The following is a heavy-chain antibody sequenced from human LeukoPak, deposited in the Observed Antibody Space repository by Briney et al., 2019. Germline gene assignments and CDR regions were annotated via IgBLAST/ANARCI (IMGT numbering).Heavy chain of an antibody. CDR3: ALLGRELTLDY. D-gene: IGHD1-26*01. Sequence: GGSLRLSCAASGFTFSNAWMSWVRQAPGKGLEWVSAISGSGGSTYYADSVKGRFTISRDNSKNTLYLQMNSLRAEDTAVYYCALLGRELTLDYWGQGTLVTVSS. CDR2: ISGSGGST. J-gene: IGHJ4*02. CDR1: GFTFSNAW. V-gene: IGHV3-23*01.